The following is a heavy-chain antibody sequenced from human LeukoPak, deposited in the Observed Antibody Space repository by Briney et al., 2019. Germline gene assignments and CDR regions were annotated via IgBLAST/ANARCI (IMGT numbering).Heavy chain of an antibody. CDR1: GASISRSTYY. CDR3: ARDPAATNTDH. Sequence: SETLSLTCTVSGASISRSTYYWGWIRQPPGKGLEWIGSIYYGGSTYYNPSLKSRVSISLDTSKNQFSLKLNSVTAADTAVYYCARDPAATNTDHWGQGTLVTVSS. J-gene: IGHJ4*02. V-gene: IGHV4-39*07. CDR2: IYYGGST. D-gene: IGHD2-2*01.